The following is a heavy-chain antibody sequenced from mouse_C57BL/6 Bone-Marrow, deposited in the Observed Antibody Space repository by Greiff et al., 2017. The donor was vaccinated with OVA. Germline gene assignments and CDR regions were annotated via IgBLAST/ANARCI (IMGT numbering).Heavy chain of an antibody. CDR2: IYPGDGDT. D-gene: IGHD1-1*02. J-gene: IGHJ4*01. CDR3: ARRLFYYAMDY. CDR1: GYAFSSSW. Sequence: VKLQESGPELVKPGASVKISCKASGYAFSSSWMNWVKQRPGKGLEWIGRIYPGDGDTNYNGKFKGKATLTADKSSSTAYMQLSSLTSEDSAVYFCARRLFYYAMDYWGQGTSVTVSS. V-gene: IGHV1-82*01.